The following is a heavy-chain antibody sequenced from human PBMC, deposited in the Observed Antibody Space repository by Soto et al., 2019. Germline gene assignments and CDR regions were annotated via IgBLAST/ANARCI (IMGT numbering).Heavy chain of an antibody. D-gene: IGHD6-19*01. CDR3: ARQDGSALYYFDY. CDR2: IYPGDSDT. J-gene: IGHJ4*02. CDR1: GYTFTTYW. V-gene: IGHV5-51*01. Sequence: PGESLKISCKGSGYTFTTYWIAWVRQMPGKGLEWMGIIYPGDSDTRYSPSFQGQVSISADKSISTAYLQWSSLKASDTAMYYCARQDGSALYYFDYWGQGTLVTVSS.